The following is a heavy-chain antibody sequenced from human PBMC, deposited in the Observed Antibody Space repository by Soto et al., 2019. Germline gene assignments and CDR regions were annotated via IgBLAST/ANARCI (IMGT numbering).Heavy chain of an antibody. V-gene: IGHV3-21*01. Sequence: EVQLVESGGGLVKPGGSLRLSCAASGFTFSSYSMNWVRQAPGKGLEWVSSISSSSSYIYYADSVKGRFTISRDNAKNSPYLQMNSLRAEDTAVYYCARVPLLWWSMDVWGKGTTVTASS. D-gene: IGHD2-21*01. J-gene: IGHJ6*03. CDR1: GFTFSSYS. CDR3: ARVPLLWWSMDV. CDR2: ISSSSSYI.